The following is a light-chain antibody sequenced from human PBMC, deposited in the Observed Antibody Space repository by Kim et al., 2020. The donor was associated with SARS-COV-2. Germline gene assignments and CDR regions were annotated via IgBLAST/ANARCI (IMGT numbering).Light chain of an antibody. Sequence: GQVVTISCTGTSSDVGGYNYVSWYQQHPGKAPKLMIYDVSKRPSGVPDRFSGSKSGNTASLTISGLQAEDEADYYCCSYAGSQDWVFGGGTQLTVL. CDR1: SSDVGGYNY. CDR2: DVS. CDR3: CSYAGSQDWV. J-gene: IGLJ3*02. V-gene: IGLV2-11*01.